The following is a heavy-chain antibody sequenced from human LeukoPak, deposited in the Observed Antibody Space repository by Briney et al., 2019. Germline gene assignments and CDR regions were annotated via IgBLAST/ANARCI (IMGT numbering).Heavy chain of an antibody. CDR2: IKSKTDGGTT. D-gene: IGHD3-9*01. CDR3: TTEQNVLRYFDWLFWFDY. V-gene: IGHV3-15*01. CDR1: GFTFSNAW. Sequence: GGSLRRSCAASGFTFSNAWMSWVRQAPGKGLKWVGRIKSKTDGGTTDYAAPVKGRFTISRDDSKNTLYLQMNSLKTEDTAVYYCTTEQNVLRYFDWLFWFDYWGQGTLVTVSS. J-gene: IGHJ4*02.